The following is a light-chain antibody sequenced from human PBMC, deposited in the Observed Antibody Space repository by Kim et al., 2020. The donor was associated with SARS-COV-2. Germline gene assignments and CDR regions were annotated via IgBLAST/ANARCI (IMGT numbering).Light chain of an antibody. CDR2: YDS. V-gene: IGLV3-21*04. Sequence: APGKAARITCGGNNIGFKSVYWYQQKPGQAPVMVIYYDSDRPSGIPERFSGSNSGNTATLTINRVEAEDEADYFCQVWDTASDQYVFASGTKVTVL. CDR3: QVWDTASDQYV. CDR1: NIGFKS. J-gene: IGLJ1*01.